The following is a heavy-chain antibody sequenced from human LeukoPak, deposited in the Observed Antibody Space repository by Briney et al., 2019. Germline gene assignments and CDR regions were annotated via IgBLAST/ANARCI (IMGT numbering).Heavy chain of an antibody. CDR1: GFTFSSYS. CDR3: ARGSHTGASFDY. CDR2: ISSSSSYI. J-gene: IGHJ4*02. D-gene: IGHD1-26*01. V-gene: IGHV3-21*01. Sequence: PGGSLRLSCAASGFTFSSYSMNWVRQAPGKGLEWVSSISSSSSYIYYADSVKGRFTISRDNAKNSLYLQMNSLRAEDTAVYYCARGSHTGASFDYWGQGTLVTVSS.